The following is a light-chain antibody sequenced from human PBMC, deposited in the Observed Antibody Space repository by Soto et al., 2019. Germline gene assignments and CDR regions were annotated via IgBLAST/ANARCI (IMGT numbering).Light chain of an antibody. CDR1: QGISSA. Sequence: AIQLTQSPSPLSASVGDRVTITCRASQGISSALAWYQQKPGTGPKLLIYDASSLESGVPSRFRGSGSGTDFTLTISSLQPEDFATYYCHQFNSSPRTFGGGTKVEIK. CDR2: DAS. CDR3: HQFNSSPRT. V-gene: IGKV1-13*02. J-gene: IGKJ4*01.